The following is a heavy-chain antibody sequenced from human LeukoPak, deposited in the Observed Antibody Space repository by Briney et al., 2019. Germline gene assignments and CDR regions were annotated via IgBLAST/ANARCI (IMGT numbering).Heavy chain of an antibody. D-gene: IGHD3-9*01. CDR2: ISYDGSNK. V-gene: IGHV3-30-3*01. CDR1: GFAFSSYA. J-gene: IGHJ5*02. CDR3: AKDTSYYDILTGYSYNWFDP. Sequence: GGSLRLSCAASGFAFSSYAMHWVRQAPGKGLEWVAVISYDGSNKYYADSVKGRFTISRDNSKNTLYLQMNSLRAEDTAVYYCAKDTSYYDILTGYSYNWFDPWGQGTLVTVSS.